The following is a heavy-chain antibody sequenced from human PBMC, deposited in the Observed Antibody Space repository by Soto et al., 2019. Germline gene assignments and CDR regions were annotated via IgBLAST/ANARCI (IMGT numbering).Heavy chain of an antibody. CDR1: GFSVSSNY. V-gene: IGHV3-53*01. D-gene: IGHD1-26*01. Sequence: GGSLRLSCAISGFSVSSNYLSWVRQAPGKGLEWVSVHYSGGSTYYADSVQGRFTISRDKSNNTLYLQMRRVRAEDTAVYFCARHSHPRRTVGATSALDPWGQGTQVTVSS. CDR3: ARHSHPRRTVGATSALDP. J-gene: IGHJ5*02. CDR2: HYSGGST.